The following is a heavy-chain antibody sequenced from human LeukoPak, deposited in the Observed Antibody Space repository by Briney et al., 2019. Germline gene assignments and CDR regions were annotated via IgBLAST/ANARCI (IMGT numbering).Heavy chain of an antibody. CDR1: GGSISSSSYY. J-gene: IGHJ6*02. Sequence: PSETLSLTCTVSGGSISSSSYYWGWIRQPPGKGLEWIGSIYYSGSTYHNPSLKSRVAISVDTSKNQFSLKLSSVTAADTAVYYCARRVPAAIRYYYGMDVWGQGATVTVSS. CDR3: ARRVPAAIRYYYGMDV. CDR2: IYYSGST. V-gene: IGHV4-39*01. D-gene: IGHD2-2*01.